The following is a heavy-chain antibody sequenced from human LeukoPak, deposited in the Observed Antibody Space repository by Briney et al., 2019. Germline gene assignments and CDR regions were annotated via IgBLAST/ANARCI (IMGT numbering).Heavy chain of an antibody. CDR1: GYTFTNYA. CDR2: ISAYNGNT. J-gene: IGHJ4*02. Sequence: ASVKVSCKASGYTFTNYAIHWVRQAPGQRLEWMGWISAYNGNTNYAQKLQGRVTMTTDTSTSTAYMELRSLRSDDTAVYYCARVSSGWHTNFDYWGQGTLVTVSS. V-gene: IGHV1-18*01. CDR3: ARVSSGWHTNFDY. D-gene: IGHD6-19*01.